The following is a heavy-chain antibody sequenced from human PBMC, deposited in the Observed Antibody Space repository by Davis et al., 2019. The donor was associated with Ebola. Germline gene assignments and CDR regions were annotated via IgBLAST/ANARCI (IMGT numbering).Heavy chain of an antibody. CDR1: GFTFSSYR. CDR3: ARSSIAARPGYYYGMDV. J-gene: IGHJ6*02. CDR2: IKQDGSEK. Sequence: GESLKISCAASGFTFSSYRMNWVRQAPGKGLEWVANIKQDGSEKYYVDSVKGRFTISRDNAKNSLYLQMNSLRAEDTAVYYCARSSIAARPGYYYGMDVWGQGTTVTVSS. D-gene: IGHD6-6*01. V-gene: IGHV3-7*01.